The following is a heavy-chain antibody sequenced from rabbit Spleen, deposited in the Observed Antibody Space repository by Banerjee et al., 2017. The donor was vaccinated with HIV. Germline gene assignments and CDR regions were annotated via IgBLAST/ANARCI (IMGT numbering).Heavy chain of an antibody. CDR3: ARDTSSSFSSYGMDL. J-gene: IGHJ6*01. CDR2: IDTGSSGFT. CDR1: GVSFSSSSY. D-gene: IGHD1-1*01. V-gene: IGHV1S40*01. Sequence: QSLEESGGDLVGPGASLTLTCTASGVSFSSSSYMCWVRQAPGKGLEWIACIDTGSSGFTYFATWAKGRFTISKASSTTVTLHMTRLTAADTATYFCARDTSSSFSSYGMDLWGQGTLVTVS.